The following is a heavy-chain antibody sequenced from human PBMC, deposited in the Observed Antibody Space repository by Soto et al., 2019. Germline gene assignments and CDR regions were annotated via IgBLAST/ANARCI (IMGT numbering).Heavy chain of an antibody. CDR3: AATYVWGSYRPNWFDP. J-gene: IGHJ5*02. Sequence: QLQLQESGPGLVKPSETLSLTCTVSGGSISSSSYYWGWIRQPPGKGLEWIGSIYYSGSTYYNPSLKSRVPISVDTSKNQFSLKLSSVTAADTAVYYCAATYVWGSYRPNWFDPWGQGTLVTVSS. CDR1: GGSISSSSYY. D-gene: IGHD3-16*02. CDR2: IYYSGST. V-gene: IGHV4-39*01.